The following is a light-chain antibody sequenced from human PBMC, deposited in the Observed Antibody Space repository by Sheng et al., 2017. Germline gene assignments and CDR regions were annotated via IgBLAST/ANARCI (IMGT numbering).Light chain of an antibody. Sequence: ENVLTQSPATLSLSPGQRATLSCRASQSVSGTYLAWYQQKPGQAPRLLIYGASSRPTGIPDRFSGSGSGTDFTLTISRLEPEDFAFYYCQHYYNWPRTFGQGTKVEIK. J-gene: IGKJ1*01. CDR3: QHYYNWPRT. CDR2: GAS. CDR1: QSVSGTY. V-gene: IGKV3-20*01.